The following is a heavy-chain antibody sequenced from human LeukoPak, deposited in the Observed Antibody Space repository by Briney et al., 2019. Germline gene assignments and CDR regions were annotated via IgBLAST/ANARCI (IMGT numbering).Heavy chain of an antibody. CDR1: GFTFSSYA. V-gene: IGHV3-23*01. D-gene: IGHD4-17*01. CDR3: AKGAVYGDYGGTYYFDY. Sequence: GGSLRVSCAASGFTFSSYAMSWVRQAPGKGLEWVSAISGSGGSTYYADSVKGRFTISRDNSKNTLYLQMNSLRAEDTAVYYCAKGAVYGDYGGTYYFDYWGQGTLVTVSS. CDR2: ISGSGGST. J-gene: IGHJ4*02.